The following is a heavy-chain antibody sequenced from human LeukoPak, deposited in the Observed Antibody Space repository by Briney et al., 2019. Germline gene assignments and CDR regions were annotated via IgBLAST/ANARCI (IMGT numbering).Heavy chain of an antibody. V-gene: IGHV3-7*01. CDR1: GFTFSSYA. CDR3: ARDKVAGDVRWFDP. Sequence: PGGSLRLSCAASGFTFSSYAMSWVRQAPGKGLEWVANIKQDGSEKYYVDSVKGRFTISRDNAKNSLYLQMNSLRAEDTAVYYCARDKVAGDVRWFDPWGQGTLVTVSS. J-gene: IGHJ5*02. CDR2: IKQDGSEK. D-gene: IGHD2-21*02.